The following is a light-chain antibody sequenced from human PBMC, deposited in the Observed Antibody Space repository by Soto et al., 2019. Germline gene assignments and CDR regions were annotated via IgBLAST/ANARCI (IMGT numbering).Light chain of an antibody. CDR2: TDN. J-gene: IGLJ3*02. Sequence: QSVLTQPPSASGTSGQRVAISCSGSSSNIGSNTVNWYQQLPGTAPKLLIYTDNRRPSGVPDRFSGSKSGTSASLAISGLQSEDEADYHCAAWDDSLSGWVFGGGTKLTVL. CDR3: AAWDDSLSGWV. V-gene: IGLV1-44*01. CDR1: SSNIGSNT.